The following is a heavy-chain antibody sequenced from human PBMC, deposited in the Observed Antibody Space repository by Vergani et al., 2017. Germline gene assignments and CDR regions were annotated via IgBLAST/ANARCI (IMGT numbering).Heavy chain of an antibody. CDR2: ISSSGSTI. CDR3: AREQVTGTFDY. V-gene: IGHV3-48*04. D-gene: IGHD1-20*01. CDR1: GFTFSSYA. Sequence: VQLVESGGGVVQPGRSLRLSCAASGFTFSSYAMHWVRQAPGKGLEWVSYISSSGSTIYYADSVKGRFTISRDNAKNSLYLQMNSLRAEDTAVYYCAREQVTGTFDYWGQGTLVTVSS. J-gene: IGHJ4*02.